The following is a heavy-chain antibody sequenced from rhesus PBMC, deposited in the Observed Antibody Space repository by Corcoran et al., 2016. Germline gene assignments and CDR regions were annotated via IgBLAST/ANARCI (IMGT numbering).Heavy chain of an antibody. CDR1: GASISSNY. J-gene: IGHJ5-1*01. Sequence: QVQLQESGPGLVKPSETLPLTCAVSGASISSNYWSWLRQAPGKGLEWIGRIYGSGGSTDYNPFLKSRVTISIDTSKNQFSLKLSSVTAADTAVYYCARDRPSNDRFDVWGAGVLVTVSS. D-gene: IGHD4-23*01. CDR3: ARDRPSNDRFDV. CDR2: IYGSGGST. V-gene: IGHV4S2*01.